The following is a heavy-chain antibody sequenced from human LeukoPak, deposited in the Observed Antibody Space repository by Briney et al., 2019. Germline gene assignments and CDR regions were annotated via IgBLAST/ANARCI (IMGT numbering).Heavy chain of an antibody. J-gene: IGHJ4*02. V-gene: IGHV4-59*12. CDR1: GGSISSYY. Sequence: SETLSLTCSVSGGSISSYYWSWIRQPPGKGLEWIGYIYDSGSTNFKSPLKSRVTMSGDTSKNQFSLKVNSVTAADTAVYYCARESAPSAGYYDSSGYMGIDYWGQGTLVTVSS. D-gene: IGHD3-22*01. CDR2: IYDSGST. CDR3: ARESAPSAGYYDSSGYMGIDY.